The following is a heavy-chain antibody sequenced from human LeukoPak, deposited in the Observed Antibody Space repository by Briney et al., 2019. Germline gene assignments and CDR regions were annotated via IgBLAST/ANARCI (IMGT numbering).Heavy chain of an antibody. CDR3: ARDGAAASMGVDY. CDR1: GFTFSSYS. Sequence: GGSLRLSCAASGFTFSSYSMNWVRQAPGKGLEWVSSISSSSSYIYYADSLKGRFTISRDNAKNSLYLQMNSLRAEDTAVCYCARDGAAASMGVDYWGQGTLVTVSS. V-gene: IGHV3-21*06. CDR2: ISSSSSYI. D-gene: IGHD6-13*01. J-gene: IGHJ4*02.